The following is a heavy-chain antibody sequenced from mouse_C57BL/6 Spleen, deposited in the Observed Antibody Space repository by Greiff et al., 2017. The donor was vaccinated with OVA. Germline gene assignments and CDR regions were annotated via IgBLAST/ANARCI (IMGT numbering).Heavy chain of an antibody. J-gene: IGHJ1*03. V-gene: IGHV5-17*01. D-gene: IGHD1-1*01. Sequence: DVMLVESGGGLVKPGGSLKLSCAASGFTFSDYGMHWVRQAPEKGLEWVAYISSGSSTIYYADTVKGRFTISRDNAKNTLFLQMTSLRSEDTAMYDCAKGSITTVVAPYWYFDVWGTGTTVTVSS. CDR1: GFTFSDYG. CDR3: AKGSITTVVAPYWYFDV. CDR2: ISSGSSTI.